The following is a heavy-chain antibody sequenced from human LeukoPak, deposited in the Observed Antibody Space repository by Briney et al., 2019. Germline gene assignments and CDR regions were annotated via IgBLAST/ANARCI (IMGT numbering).Heavy chain of an antibody. CDR3: ARAVRYYYGSGRLRVDYFDY. Sequence: SETLSLTCTVSGGSISSYYWSWIRQPPGKGLEWIGYIYYSGSTNYNPSLKSRVTISVDTSKNQFSLKLSSVTAADTAVYYCARAVRYYYGSGRLRVDYFDYWGQGTLVTVSS. CDR2: IYYSGST. D-gene: IGHD3-10*01. CDR1: GGSISSYY. J-gene: IGHJ4*02. V-gene: IGHV4-59*12.